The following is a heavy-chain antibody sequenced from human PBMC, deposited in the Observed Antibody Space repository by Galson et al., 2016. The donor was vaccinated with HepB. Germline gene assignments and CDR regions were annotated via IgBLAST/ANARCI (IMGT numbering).Heavy chain of an antibody. J-gene: IGHJ4*02. Sequence: SLRLSCAASGFTFTSYAMSWVRQAPGKGLEWVSGITGSGAGTYYADSVKGRFTISRDNSKNTLYLQMNSLGAEDKAVYYCARAWIHLYDLDYWGQGALVTVSS. CDR3: ARAWIHLYDLDY. D-gene: IGHD5-18*01. V-gene: IGHV3-23*01. CDR1: GFTFTSYA. CDR2: ITGSGAGT.